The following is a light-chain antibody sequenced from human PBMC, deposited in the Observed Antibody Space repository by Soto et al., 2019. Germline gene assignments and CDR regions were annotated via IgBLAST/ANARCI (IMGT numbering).Light chain of an antibody. V-gene: IGKV3-15*01. CDR3: QQYYNWPRT. CDR2: GAS. J-gene: IGKJ5*01. CDR1: ENIYTN. Sequence: EIVMTQSPATLSLSPGERATLSCRASENIYTNLAWYKQKPGQAPRLLCYGASTRATGLPARFSGTGSGTEFTLTINSLKAEDSEVYYCQQYYNWPRTFGQGTRLEIK.